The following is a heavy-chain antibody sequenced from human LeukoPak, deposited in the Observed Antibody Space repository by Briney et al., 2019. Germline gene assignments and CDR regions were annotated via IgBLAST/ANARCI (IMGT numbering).Heavy chain of an antibody. CDR1: GFTFANYA. D-gene: IGHD6-13*01. CDR3: ARDRYSSSWYGDFET. Sequence: GGSLRLSCAASGFTFANYAMHWVRQVPGKGLEWVAVISYDVSDKYYADSVKGRFTTSRDNSRDTVYLQMNSLRAEDTAVYYCARDRYSSSWYGDFETWGQGTLVTVSS. J-gene: IGHJ5*02. CDR2: ISYDVSDK. V-gene: IGHV3-30-3*01.